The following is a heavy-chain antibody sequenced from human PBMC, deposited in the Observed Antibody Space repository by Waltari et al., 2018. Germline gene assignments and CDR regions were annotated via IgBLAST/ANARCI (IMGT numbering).Heavy chain of an antibody. J-gene: IGHJ4*02. CDR3: ASNPGYGDYVYDY. Sequence: QVQLQESGPGLVKPSQTLSLTCTVSGGSISSGSYYWSWIRQPAGKGLEWIGYIYTSDSTNYNPSLQSRVTIAVDTSKNQFSLKLSSVTAADTAVYYCASNPGYGDYVYDYWGQGTLVTVSS. D-gene: IGHD4-17*01. V-gene: IGHV4-61*09. CDR1: GGSISSGSYY. CDR2: IYTSDST.